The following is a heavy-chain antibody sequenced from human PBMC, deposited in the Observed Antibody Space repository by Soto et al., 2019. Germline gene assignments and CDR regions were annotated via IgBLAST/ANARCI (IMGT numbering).Heavy chain of an antibody. D-gene: IGHD2-8*01. CDR1: GFTVNSHA. CDR2: ISGSGDGT. Sequence: GGSLRLSCAASGFTVNSHAMSWVRQAPGRGLEWVASISGSGDGTYYGDSVKGRFTISRDSSSSTLYLQMNNLRGEDTAVYFCTKSRRGILMVYGFGGMDVWGQGTTVTVSS. J-gene: IGHJ6*02. CDR3: TKSRRGILMVYGFGGMDV. V-gene: IGHV3-23*01.